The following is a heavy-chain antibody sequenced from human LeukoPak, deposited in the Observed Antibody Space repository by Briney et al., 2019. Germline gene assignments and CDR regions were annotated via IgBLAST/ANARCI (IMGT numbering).Heavy chain of an antibody. D-gene: IGHD6-6*01. CDR1: GGSISSSSYY. CDR3: ARETYSSSSPTGHDAFDI. J-gene: IGHJ3*02. V-gene: IGHV4-39*07. Sequence: PSKTLSLTCTVSGGSISSSSYYWGWIRQPPGKGLEWIGSIYYSGSTYYNPSLKSRVTISVDTSKNQFSLKLSSVTAADTAGYYCARETYSSSSPTGHDAFDIWGQGTMVTVSS. CDR2: IYYSGST.